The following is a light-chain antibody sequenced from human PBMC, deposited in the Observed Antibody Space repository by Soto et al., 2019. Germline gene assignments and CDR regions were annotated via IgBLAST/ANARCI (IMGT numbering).Light chain of an antibody. J-gene: IGKJ5*01. Sequence: DIQMTQSPSSLSASVGDRVTITCRASQSISSYLNWYQQKPGKAPNLLIYAASILQSGVPARFSGSGSGTDFTLTISSLQPEDFATFYCQQSYSMPPPFGQGTRLEIK. CDR1: QSISSY. CDR2: AAS. CDR3: QQSYSMPPP. V-gene: IGKV1-39*01.